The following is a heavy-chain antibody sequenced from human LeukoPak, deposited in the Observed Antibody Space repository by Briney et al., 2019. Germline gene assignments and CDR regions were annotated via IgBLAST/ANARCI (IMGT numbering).Heavy chain of an antibody. CDR3: ARDSGIMNMFGGGRGTVLEEPNDVFDI. V-gene: IGHV1-18*01. CDR1: GYTFTSYG. D-gene: IGHD3-16*01. J-gene: IGHJ3*02. Sequence: GASVKVSCKASGYTFTSYGISWVRQAPGQGLEWMGWISAYNGNTNYAQKFQGRVTMTTDTSTSTANMELRSLRSDDTAVYYCARDSGIMNMFGGGRGTVLEEPNDVFDIWGQGTMVTVSS. CDR2: ISAYNGNT.